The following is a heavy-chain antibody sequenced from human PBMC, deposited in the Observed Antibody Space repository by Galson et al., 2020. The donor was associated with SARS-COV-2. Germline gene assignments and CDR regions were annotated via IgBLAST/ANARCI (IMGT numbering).Heavy chain of an antibody. V-gene: IGHV3-30*04. J-gene: IGHJ6*02. Sequence: SCAASGFTFISDAMHWVRQAPRKGLEWVAVISYDGRNKYYADSVKGRFTISRDNSKNTLYLQMNSLRAEDTAVYYCARELSYYGMDVWGQGTTVTVSS. D-gene: IGHD2-8*01. CDR1: GFTFISDA. CDR2: ISYDGRNK. CDR3: ARELSYYGMDV.